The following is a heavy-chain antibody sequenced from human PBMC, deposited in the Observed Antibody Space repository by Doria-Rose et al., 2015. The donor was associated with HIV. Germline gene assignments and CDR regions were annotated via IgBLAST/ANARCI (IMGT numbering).Heavy chain of an antibody. V-gene: IGHV2-26*01. CDR1: GVSLSSPGMG. J-gene: IGHJ4*02. D-gene: IGHD6-13*01. CDR2: ILSDDER. CDR3: ARIKSSRWYHKYYFDF. Sequence: QITLKESGPVLVKPTETLTLTCTVSGVSLSSPGMGVSWIRQPPGKVLEWLAYILSDDERSYKTSLKSRLTIPRSTSKSQVVLTMTDMDPVDTATYYCARIKSSRWYHKYYFDFWGQGALVIVSA.